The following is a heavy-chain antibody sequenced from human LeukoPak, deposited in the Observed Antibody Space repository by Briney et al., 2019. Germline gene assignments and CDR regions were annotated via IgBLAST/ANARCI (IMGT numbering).Heavy chain of an antibody. V-gene: IGHV3-21*01. CDR3: ARVMWFRETLHAFDI. J-gene: IGHJ3*02. Sequence: PGGSLRLSCAASGFTFSSYSMNWVRQAPGKGLEWVSSISSSSSYIYYADSVKGRFTISRDNAKNSLYLQMNSLGAEDTAGYYCARVMWFRETLHAFDIWGQGTMVTVSS. D-gene: IGHD3-10*01. CDR1: GFTFSSYS. CDR2: ISSSSSYI.